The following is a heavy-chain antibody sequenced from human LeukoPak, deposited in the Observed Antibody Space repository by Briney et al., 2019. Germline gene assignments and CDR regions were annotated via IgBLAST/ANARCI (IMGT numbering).Heavy chain of an antibody. Sequence: SETLSLTCAVYGGSFSGYYWSWLRQPPAKGLEWIGEINHSGSTNYNPSLKSRVTISIDTSKNQFSLKLSSVTAADTAVYYCARGTATVTTDYWGQGTLVTVSS. CDR2: INHSGST. CDR1: GGSFSGYY. J-gene: IGHJ4*02. CDR3: ARGTATVTTDY. D-gene: IGHD4-17*01. V-gene: IGHV4-34*01.